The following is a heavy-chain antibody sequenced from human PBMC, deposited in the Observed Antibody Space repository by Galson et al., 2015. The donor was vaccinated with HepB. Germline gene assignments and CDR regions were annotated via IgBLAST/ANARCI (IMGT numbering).Heavy chain of an antibody. D-gene: IGHD6-19*01. CDR1: GFTFSDYY. CDR3: ARDGRLRGRRIAVAGTFDY. V-gene: IGHV3-11*01. Sequence: SLRLSCAASGFTFSDYYMSWIRQAPGKGLEWVSYISSSGSTIYYADSVKGRFTISRDNAKNSLYLQMNSLRAEDTAVYYCARDGRLRGRRIAVAGTFDYWGQGTLVTVSS. CDR2: ISSSGSTI. J-gene: IGHJ4*02.